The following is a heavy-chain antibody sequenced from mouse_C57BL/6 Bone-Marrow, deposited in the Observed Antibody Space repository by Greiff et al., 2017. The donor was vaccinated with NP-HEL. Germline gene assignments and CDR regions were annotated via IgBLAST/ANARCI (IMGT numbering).Heavy chain of an antibody. V-gene: IGHV8-8*01. CDR2: IWWDDDT. J-gene: IGHJ3*01. CDR1: GFSLSTFGMG. D-gene: IGHD1-1*01. Sequence: QVTLKESGPGILQPSQTLSLTCSFSGFSLSTFGMGVGWIRQPSGKGLEWLAHIWWDDDTYYNPALKSRLTISKDTSKNQVFLKIANVDTADTATYYCARIDYYYGSSSFAYWGQGTLVTVSA. CDR3: ARIDYYYGSSSFAY.